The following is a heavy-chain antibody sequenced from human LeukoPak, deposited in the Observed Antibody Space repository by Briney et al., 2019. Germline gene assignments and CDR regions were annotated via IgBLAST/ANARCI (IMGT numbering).Heavy chain of an antibody. Sequence: SETLSLTCAVYGGSFSGYYWSWIRQPPGKGLEWIGEINHSGSTNYNPSLKSRVTISVDTSKNQLSLKLSSVTAADTAVYYCARRGLGSMIVVVINPQTAPFDYWGQGTQVTVSS. CDR1: GGSFSGYY. CDR3: ARRGLGSMIVVVINPQTAPFDY. D-gene: IGHD3-22*01. V-gene: IGHV4-34*01. J-gene: IGHJ4*02. CDR2: INHSGST.